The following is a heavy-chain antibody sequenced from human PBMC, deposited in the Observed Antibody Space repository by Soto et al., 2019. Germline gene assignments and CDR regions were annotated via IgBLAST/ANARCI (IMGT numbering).Heavy chain of an antibody. CDR1: GGSISSYY. CDR2: IYYSGST. V-gene: IGHV4-59*01. Sequence: PSETLSLTCSVSGGSISSYYWSWIRQPPGKGLEWIGYIYYSGSTNYNPSLKSRVTISVDTSKNQFSLKLSSVTAADTAVYYCARGGSIAARHFDYWGQGTLVTVSS. D-gene: IGHD6-6*01. CDR3: ARGGSIAARHFDY. J-gene: IGHJ4*02.